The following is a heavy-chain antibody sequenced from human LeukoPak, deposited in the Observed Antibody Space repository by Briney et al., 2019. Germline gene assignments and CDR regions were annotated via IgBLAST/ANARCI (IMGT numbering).Heavy chain of an antibody. V-gene: IGHV1-2*02. CDR1: GYALTDYY. D-gene: IGHD1-14*01. CDR2: INTKNGVT. Sequence: GASVKVSCKAAGYALTDYYMHWVRQAPGQGPEYMGWINTKNGVTKYTQKFQGRVTMTRVTSVNTVYMELSNLRSDDTAMYYCARGIRVRQPALARYWFDPWGQGALVTVSS. J-gene: IGHJ5*02. CDR3: ARGIRVRQPALARYWFDP.